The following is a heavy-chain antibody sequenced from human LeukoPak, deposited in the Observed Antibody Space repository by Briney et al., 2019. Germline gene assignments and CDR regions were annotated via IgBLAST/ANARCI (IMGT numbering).Heavy chain of an antibody. V-gene: IGHV1-18*01. CDR2: ISAYNGNT. CDR3: ARERTHSSGWYHGSWFDP. Sequence: ASVKVSCKASGYTFTSYGISWVRQAPGQGLEWMGWISAYNGNTNYAQKLQGRVTMTTDTSTSTAYMELRSLRSDDTAVYYCARERTHSSGWYHGSWFDPWGQGTLVTVSS. J-gene: IGHJ5*02. CDR1: GYTFTSYG. D-gene: IGHD6-19*01.